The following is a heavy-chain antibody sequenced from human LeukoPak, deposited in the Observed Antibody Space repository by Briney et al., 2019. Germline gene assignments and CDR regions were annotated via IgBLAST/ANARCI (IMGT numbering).Heavy chain of an antibody. D-gene: IGHD4-11*01. CDR1: GFTFSSYS. CDR2: IRSGSSNI. J-gene: IGHJ4*02. CDR3: ARASQSPPLDY. Sequence: GGSLRLSCAASGFTFSSYSMNWVRQAPGKGLEWVSYIRSGSSNIYYADSVKGRFTISRDNAKNSLYLRMNSLRDEDTAVYYCARASQSPPLDYWGQGTLVTVSS. V-gene: IGHV3-48*02.